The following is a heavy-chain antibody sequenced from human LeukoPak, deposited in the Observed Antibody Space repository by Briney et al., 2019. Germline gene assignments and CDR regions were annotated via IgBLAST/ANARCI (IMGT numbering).Heavy chain of an antibody. CDR3: ARDSPRWKLRLGELSPTTDLYYFDY. J-gene: IGHJ4*02. V-gene: IGHV3-48*02. D-gene: IGHD3-16*02. Sequence: PGRSLRLSCAASGFTFSSYSMNWVRQAPGKGLEWVSYISSSSSTIYYADSVKGRFTISRDNAKNSLYLQMNSLRDEDTAVYYCARDSPRWKLRLGELSPTTDLYYFDYWGQGTLVTVSS. CDR1: GFTFSSYS. CDR2: ISSSSSTI.